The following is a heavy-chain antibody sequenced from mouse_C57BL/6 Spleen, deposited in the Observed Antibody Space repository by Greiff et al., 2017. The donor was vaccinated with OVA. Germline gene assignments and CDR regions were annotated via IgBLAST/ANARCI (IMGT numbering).Heavy chain of an antibody. Sequence: QVQLQQSGPELVKPGASVKLSCKASGYTFTSYDINWVKQRPGQGLEWIGWIYPRDGSTKYNEKFKGKATLTVDTSSSTAYMELHSLTSEDSAVYFCATSYDGYYVGFAYWGQGTLVTVSA. D-gene: IGHD2-3*01. CDR1: GYTFTSYD. CDR2: IYPRDGST. J-gene: IGHJ3*01. V-gene: IGHV1-85*01. CDR3: ATSYDGYYVGFAY.